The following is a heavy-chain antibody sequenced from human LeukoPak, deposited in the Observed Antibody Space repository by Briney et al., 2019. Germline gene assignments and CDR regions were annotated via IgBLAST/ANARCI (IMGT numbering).Heavy chain of an antibody. CDR2: IYSGGST. J-gene: IGHJ4*02. CDR1: GFTFSDYY. V-gene: IGHV3-66*01. D-gene: IGHD3-16*01. CDR3: ARGYDYLLDY. Sequence: PGGSLRLSCAASGFTFSDYYMSWVRQAPGKGLEWVSVIYSGGSTYYADSVKGRFTISRDNSKNTLYLQMNSLRAEDTAVYYCARGYDYLLDYWGQGTLVTVSS.